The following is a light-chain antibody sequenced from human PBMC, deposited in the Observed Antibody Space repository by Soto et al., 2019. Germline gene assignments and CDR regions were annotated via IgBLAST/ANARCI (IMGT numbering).Light chain of an antibody. J-gene: IGKJ2*01. Sequence: DIQMTQSPSSLSASVGDRVTITCQASQDISNYLNWYQQKPGKAPKLLIYDACNLETGVPSRFSGSGSGTDFTFTISSLQPEDIATYYCQQYDNLRPTFGQGTKLEIK. CDR2: DAC. CDR1: QDISNY. V-gene: IGKV1-33*01. CDR3: QQYDNLRPT.